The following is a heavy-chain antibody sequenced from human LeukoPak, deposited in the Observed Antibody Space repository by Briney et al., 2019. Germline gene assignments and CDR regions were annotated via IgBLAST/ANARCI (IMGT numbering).Heavy chain of an antibody. CDR1: GGSISSSSYH. Sequence: SETLSLTCTVSGGSISSSSYHWGWIRQPPGKGLEWIGSIYYSGSTYYNPSLKSRVTISVDTSKHQFSLQLSSVTAADTAVYYCARQGEFYYGMDVWGQGTTVTVSS. V-gene: IGHV4-39*01. CDR2: IYYSGST. CDR3: ARQGEFYYGMDV. J-gene: IGHJ6*02. D-gene: IGHD3-10*01.